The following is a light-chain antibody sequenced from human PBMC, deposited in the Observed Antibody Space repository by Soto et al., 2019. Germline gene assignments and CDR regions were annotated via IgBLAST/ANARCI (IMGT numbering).Light chain of an antibody. CDR1: QAVSSNY. CDR2: GAS. CDR3: QQYGDLPWT. V-gene: IGKV3-20*01. J-gene: IGKJ1*01. Sequence: ALTQSPGTLSSSPGERATLSCRASQAVSSNYLARYQQKPGQAPRLLISGASGRATGVPDRFSGSGSGTEFTLTIDRLESEDFAVYFCQQYGDLPWTFGQ.